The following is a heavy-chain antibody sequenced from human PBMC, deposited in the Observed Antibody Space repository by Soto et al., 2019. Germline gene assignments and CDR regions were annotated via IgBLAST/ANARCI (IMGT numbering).Heavy chain of an antibody. CDR1: GGTFSSYA. Sequence: QVQLVQSGAEVKKPGSSVKVSCKASGGTFSSYAISWVRQAPGQGLEWMGGSIPIFGTANYAQKFQGRVTITADESTSTAYMELSSLRSEDTAVYYCAREDGSGSYYKGYYYGMDVWGQGTTVTVSS. V-gene: IGHV1-69*01. CDR3: AREDGSGSYYKGYYYGMDV. CDR2: SIPIFGTA. D-gene: IGHD3-10*01. J-gene: IGHJ6*02.